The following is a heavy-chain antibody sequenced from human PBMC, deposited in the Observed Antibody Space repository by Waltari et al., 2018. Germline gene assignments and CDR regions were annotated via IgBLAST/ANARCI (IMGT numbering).Heavy chain of an antibody. J-gene: IGHJ3*01. Sequence: QLHLQESGPGLVKPSETLSLTCSVSGGSITSNRHYWVWIRQPPGQGLEWRGTMSYRGATDSSPSLNSRVTISRDTSKNQLSLKLASMPAADTAVHYWATYLGASLGTAAFDVWGQGTMVTVSS. D-gene: IGHD1-1*01. CDR3: ATYLGASLGTAAFDV. CDR1: GGSITSNRHY. V-gene: IGHV4-39*01. CDR2: MSYRGAT.